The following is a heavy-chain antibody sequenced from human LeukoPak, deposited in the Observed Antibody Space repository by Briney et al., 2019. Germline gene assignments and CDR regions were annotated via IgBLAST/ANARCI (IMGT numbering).Heavy chain of an antibody. CDR1: GGSISSSSYY. D-gene: IGHD6-13*01. J-gene: IGHJ3*02. CDR2: IYYSGST. CDR3: ARALGYSSSWYAFDI. V-gene: IGHV4-39*07. Sequence: PSETLSLTCTVSGGSISSSSYYWGWIRQPPGKGLEWIGSIYYSGSTYYNPSLKSRVTISVDTSKNQFSLKLSSVTAADTAVYYCARALGYSSSWYAFDIWGQGTMVTVSS.